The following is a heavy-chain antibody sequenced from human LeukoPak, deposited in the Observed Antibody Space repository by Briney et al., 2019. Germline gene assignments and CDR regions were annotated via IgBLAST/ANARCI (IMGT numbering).Heavy chain of an antibody. J-gene: IGHJ4*02. CDR1: GFTFSSYG. CDR2: ISYDGSNK. D-gene: IGHD3-22*01. V-gene: IGHV3-30*03. CDR3: ALLGRYYDSSGYYYDRVFDY. Sequence: PGRSLRLSCEASGFTFSSYGMHWVRQAPGKGLEWVAVISYDGSNKYYADSVKGRFTISRDNSKNTLYLQMNSLRAEDTAVYYCALLGRYYDSSGYYYDRVFDYWGQGTLVTVSS.